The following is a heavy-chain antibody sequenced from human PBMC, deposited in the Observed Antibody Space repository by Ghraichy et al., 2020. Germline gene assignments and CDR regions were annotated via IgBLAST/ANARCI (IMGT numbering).Heavy chain of an antibody. V-gene: IGHV3-30*02. J-gene: IGHJ2*01. D-gene: IGHD4-17*01. CDR3: AKDRDYGDNWYFDL. CDR1: GFTFSSYG. CDR2: IRYDGSNK. Sequence: GGSLRLSCAASGFTFSSYGMHWVRQAPGKGLEWVAFIRYDGSNKYYADSVKGRFTISRDNSKNTLYLQMNSLRAEDTAVYYCAKDRDYGDNWYFDLWGRGTLVTVSS.